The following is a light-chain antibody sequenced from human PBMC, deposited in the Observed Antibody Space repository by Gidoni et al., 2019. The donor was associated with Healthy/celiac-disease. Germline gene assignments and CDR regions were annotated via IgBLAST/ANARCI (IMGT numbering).Light chain of an antibody. CDR1: QSVSRY. J-gene: IGKJ5*01. CDR3: QQRSNWPRN. CDR2: DAS. Sequence: EIVFTQSPATLSVSPGERATFSCRDSQSVSRYLAWYQQKPGQAPRLLIYDASNRATGIPAGFSCSGSGTDFTLTISSLEPEDFAVYYCQQRSNWPRNFGQVTRLEIK. V-gene: IGKV3-11*01.